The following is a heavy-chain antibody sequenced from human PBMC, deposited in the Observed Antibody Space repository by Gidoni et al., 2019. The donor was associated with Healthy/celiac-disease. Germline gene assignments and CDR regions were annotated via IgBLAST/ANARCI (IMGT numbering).Heavy chain of an antibody. CDR1: GFQLSTSGVG. Sequence: QINLKESGPTLVKPTPTPPLPCPFHGFQLSTSGVGVGWVRQPPGKALEWLALIYWDYYKHYSPSLKCMLTITNVTSKNQVVLTMTTMDPVDTATYYCAHSTTMVRGAYDYWGQGTLVTVSS. CDR3: AHSTTMVRGAYDY. J-gene: IGHJ4*02. V-gene: IGHV2-5*02. CDR2: IYWDYYK. D-gene: IGHD3-10*01.